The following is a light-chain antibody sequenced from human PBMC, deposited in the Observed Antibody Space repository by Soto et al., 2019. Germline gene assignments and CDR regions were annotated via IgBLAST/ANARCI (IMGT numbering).Light chain of an antibody. CDR2: GAS. CDR1: QSVSSN. V-gene: IGKV3-15*01. CDR3: QQYNNWPPWT. Sequence: EIVMTQSPATLAVTPGERATLSCRASQSVSSNLAWYQQKPGQAPRLLIYGASTRATGIPVRFSGSGSGTEFTLTINSLQSEDLAVYYCQQYNNWPPWTFGQGTKVEI. J-gene: IGKJ1*01.